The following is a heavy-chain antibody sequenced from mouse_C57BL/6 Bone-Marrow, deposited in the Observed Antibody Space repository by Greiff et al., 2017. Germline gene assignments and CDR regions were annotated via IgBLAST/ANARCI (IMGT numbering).Heavy chain of an antibody. CDR2: INPYNGGT. CDR3: AREGIYYGNPYYYDY. J-gene: IGHJ2*01. V-gene: IGHV1-19*01. Sequence: EVQLQQSGPVLVKPGASVKMSCKASGYTFTDYYMNWVKQSPGKSLEWIGVINPYNGGTSYNQKFKGKATLTVDKSSSPAYMELNSLTSEDSAVYYCAREGIYYGNPYYYDYWGQGTTLTVSS. CDR1: GYTFTDYY. D-gene: IGHD2-1*01.